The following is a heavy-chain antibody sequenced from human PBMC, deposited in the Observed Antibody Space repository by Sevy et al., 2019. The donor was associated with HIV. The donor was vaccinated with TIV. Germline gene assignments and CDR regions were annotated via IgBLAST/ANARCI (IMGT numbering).Heavy chain of an antibody. CDR3: AKEGYSSSSHFDY. CDR1: GFTFSSYA. Sequence: GGSLRLSCAASGFTFSSYAMSWVRQAPGNGLEWVSAISGSGGTTYYADSVKGRFTICRDNSKNTLYLQMNSLRAEDTAVYYCAKEGYSSSSHFDYWGKGALVTVSS. CDR2: ISGSGGTT. D-gene: IGHD6-6*01. J-gene: IGHJ4*02. V-gene: IGHV3-23*01.